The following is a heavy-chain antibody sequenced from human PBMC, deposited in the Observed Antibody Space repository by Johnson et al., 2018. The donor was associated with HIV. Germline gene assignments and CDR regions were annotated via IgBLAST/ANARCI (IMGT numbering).Heavy chain of an antibody. CDR3: AKVGSGWYDPHDAFDI. J-gene: IGHJ3*02. CDR1: GFTVSSNY. Sequence: EVQLVESGGGLVKPGGSLRLSCAASGFTVSSNYMSWVRQAPGQGLEWVSVIFTVGDVYDADSVKGRLTISRDNSKNTLYLQMNSLRAEDTAVYYCAKVGSGWYDPHDAFDIWGQGTMVTVSS. V-gene: IGHV3-66*01. CDR2: IFTVGDV. D-gene: IGHD6-19*01.